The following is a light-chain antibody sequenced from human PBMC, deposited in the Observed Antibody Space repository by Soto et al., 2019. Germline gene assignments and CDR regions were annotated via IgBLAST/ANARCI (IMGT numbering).Light chain of an antibody. CDR3: SSDAGNVVV. CDR2: EVT. V-gene: IGLV2-8*01. Sequence: QSALTQPPSASGSPGQSVSISCTGASSDVGSYNSVSWYQQFPGKAPKLIIYEVTNRPAGVPDRFSGSKSANTASLTVSGLQAEDEADYFCSSDAGNVVVFGAGTKVTVL. J-gene: IGLJ2*01. CDR1: SSDVGSYNS.